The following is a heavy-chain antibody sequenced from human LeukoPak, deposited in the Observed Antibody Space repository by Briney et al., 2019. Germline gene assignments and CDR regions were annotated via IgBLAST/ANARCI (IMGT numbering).Heavy chain of an antibody. CDR3: ARGRLGSSPNWFDP. J-gene: IGHJ5*02. CDR2: IYTSGST. CDR1: GGSISSGSYY. D-gene: IGHD6-6*01. V-gene: IGHV4-61*02. Sequence: SQTLSLTCTVSGGSISSGSYYWSWIRQPAGKGLEWIGRIYTSGSTNYNPSLKSRVTISVDTSKNQFSLKLSSVTAADTAVYYCARGRLGSSPNWFDPWGQGTLVTVSS.